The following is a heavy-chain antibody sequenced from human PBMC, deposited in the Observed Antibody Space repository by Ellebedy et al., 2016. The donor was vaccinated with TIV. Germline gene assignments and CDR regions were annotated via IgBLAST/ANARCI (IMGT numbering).Heavy chain of an antibody. D-gene: IGHD2/OR15-2a*01. Sequence: GESLKISXAASGFSFSSYAMSWVRQAPGKGLEWVSAISGSGGSTYYADSVKGRFTISRHNSKNTLYLQMNSLRAEDTAVYYCARGALLGYFKNGLDYWGQGTLVTVSS. V-gene: IGHV3-23*01. J-gene: IGHJ4*02. CDR2: ISGSGGST. CDR3: ARGALLGYFKNGLDY. CDR1: GFSFSSYA.